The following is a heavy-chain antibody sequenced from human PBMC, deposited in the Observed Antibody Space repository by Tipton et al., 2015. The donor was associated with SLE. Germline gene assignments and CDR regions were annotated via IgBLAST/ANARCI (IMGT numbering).Heavy chain of an antibody. Sequence: GLVKPSETLSLTCTVSGGSISSHYWSWIRQPPGKGLEWIGYIYYSGSTNYNPSLKSRVTISVDTSKNQFSLKLSSVTAADTAVYYCATLSIAAGGVDYWGQGTLVTVSS. CDR2: IYYSGST. D-gene: IGHD6-6*01. CDR3: ATLSIAAGGVDY. J-gene: IGHJ4*02. V-gene: IGHV4-59*11. CDR1: GGSISSHY.